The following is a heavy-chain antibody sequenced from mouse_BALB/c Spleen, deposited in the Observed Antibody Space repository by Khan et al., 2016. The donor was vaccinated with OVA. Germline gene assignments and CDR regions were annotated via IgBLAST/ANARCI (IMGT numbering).Heavy chain of an antibody. V-gene: IGHV1-80*01. CDR1: GYAFSSYW. Sequence: QVQLQQSGAELVRPGSSVKISCKASGYAFSSYWMNWVKQRPGQGLEWIGQIYPGDGDTNYNGKFKGKATLTADKSSSTAYMQLSSLTSDDSAVYFCARYYGSRFAYWGQGTLVTVSA. J-gene: IGHJ3*01. CDR2: IYPGDGDT. CDR3: ARYYGSRFAY. D-gene: IGHD1-1*01.